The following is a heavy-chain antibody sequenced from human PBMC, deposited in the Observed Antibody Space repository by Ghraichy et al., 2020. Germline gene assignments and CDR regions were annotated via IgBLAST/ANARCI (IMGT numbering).Heavy chain of an antibody. CDR1: GGSISTLF. D-gene: IGHD6-13*01. CDR3: ARGRLSSSRTSLEY. J-gene: IGHJ4*02. V-gene: IGHV4-59*11. Sequence: SLTCTVSGGSISTLFWTWIRQPPGKGLEWIGYISYSGSTNYNPSLKSRVTVSMDTSKNQFSLRLSSVTAADTAVYYCARGRLSSSRTSLEYWGQGALVTVSS. CDR2: ISYSGST.